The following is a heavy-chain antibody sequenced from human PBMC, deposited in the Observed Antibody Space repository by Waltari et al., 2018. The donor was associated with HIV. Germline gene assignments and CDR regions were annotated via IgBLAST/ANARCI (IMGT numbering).Heavy chain of an antibody. J-gene: IGHJ5*02. CDR3: ARVFSTFRDVKSPWFDP. V-gene: IGHV1-8*01. CDR1: GYTFTSYD. D-gene: IGHD3-16*01. CDR2: MNPNSGNT. Sequence: QVQLVQSGAEVKKPGASVKVSCKASGYTFTSYDINWVRQATGQGLEWMGWMNPNSGNTGYAQKFQGRVTMTRNTSISTAYMELSSLRSEDTAVYYCARVFSTFRDVKSPWFDPWGQGTLVTVSS.